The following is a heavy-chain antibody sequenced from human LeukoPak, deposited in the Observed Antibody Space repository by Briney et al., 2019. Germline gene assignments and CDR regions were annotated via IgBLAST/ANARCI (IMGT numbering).Heavy chain of an antibody. Sequence: PSETLSLTCAVYGGSFSGYYWSWIRQPPGKGLEWIGEINHSGSTNYNPSLKSRVTISVDTSKNQFSLKLSSVTAADTAVYYCARGVGYNRYYFDYWGQGTLVTVSS. V-gene: IGHV4-34*01. CDR1: GGSFSGYY. J-gene: IGHJ4*02. D-gene: IGHD5-24*01. CDR2: INHSGST. CDR3: ARGVGYNRYYFDY.